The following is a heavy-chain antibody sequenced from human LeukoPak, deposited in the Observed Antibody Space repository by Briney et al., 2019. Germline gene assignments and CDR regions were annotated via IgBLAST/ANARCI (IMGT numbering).Heavy chain of an antibody. CDR3: ARDEGYYDYSGYYRFDY. CDR2: ISTYNGNT. V-gene: IGHV1-18*01. CDR1: GYTFTNYA. Sequence: ASVKVSCKASGYTFTNYAISWVRQAPGQGLEWMGWISTYNGNTNYAQKLQGGVTMTTDTSTSTAYMELRSLRSDDTALYYCARDEGYYDYSGYYRFDYWGQGTLVTVSS. D-gene: IGHD3-22*01. J-gene: IGHJ4*02.